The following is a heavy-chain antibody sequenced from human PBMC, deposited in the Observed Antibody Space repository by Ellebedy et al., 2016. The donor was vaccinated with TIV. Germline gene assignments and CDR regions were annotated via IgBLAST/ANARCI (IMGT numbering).Heavy chain of an antibody. CDR3: VRAFGDQQIV. Sequence: GESLKISCAASGFTFSDYYMSWIRQAPGKGLEWVSYISSSGNTLYYADSVKGRFAISRDNAKNSMYLQMNSLRAEDTAVYYCVRAFGDQQIVWGQGTLVTVSS. V-gene: IGHV3-11*01. CDR2: ISSSGNTL. D-gene: IGHD6-6*01. J-gene: IGHJ4*02. CDR1: GFTFSDYY.